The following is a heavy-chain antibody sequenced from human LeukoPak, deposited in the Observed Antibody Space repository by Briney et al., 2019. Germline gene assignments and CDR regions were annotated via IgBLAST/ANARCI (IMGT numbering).Heavy chain of an antibody. CDR1: GGSFSGYY. Sequence: SETLSLTCAVYGGSFSGYYWSWIRQPPGKGLEWIGEINHSGSTNYNPSLKSRVTISVDTSKNQFSLKLSSVTAADTAVYYCARDKVLGYCSGGSCPHPPYYFDYWGQGTLVTVSS. V-gene: IGHV4-34*09. J-gene: IGHJ4*02. CDR2: INHSGST. CDR3: ARDKVLGYCSGGSCPHPPYYFDY. D-gene: IGHD2-15*01.